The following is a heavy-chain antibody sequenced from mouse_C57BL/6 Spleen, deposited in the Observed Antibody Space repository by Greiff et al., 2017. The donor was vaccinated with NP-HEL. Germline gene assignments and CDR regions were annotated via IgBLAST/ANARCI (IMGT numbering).Heavy chain of an antibody. Sequence: EVKLMESGGGLVKPGGSLKLSCAASGFTFSSYAMSWVRQTPEKRLEWVATISDGGSYTYYPDNVKGRFTISRDNAKNNLYLQMSHLKSEDTAMYYCARDSYYDGYFDYWGQGTTLTVSS. V-gene: IGHV5-4*01. D-gene: IGHD2-4*01. CDR1: GFTFSSYA. CDR3: ARDSYYDGYFDY. CDR2: ISDGGSYT. J-gene: IGHJ2*01.